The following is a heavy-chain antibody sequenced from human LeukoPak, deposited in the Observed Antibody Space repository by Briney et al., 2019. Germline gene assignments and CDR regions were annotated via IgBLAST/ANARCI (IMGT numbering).Heavy chain of an antibody. CDR1: GGSFSGYY. Sequence: SETLSLTCAVYGGSFSGYYWSWIRQPPGKGLEWIGYIYYSGSTNYNPSLKSRVTISVDTSKNQFSLKLSSVTAADTAVYYCARGPDYYDSSGYYRDWGQGTLVTVSS. J-gene: IGHJ4*02. CDR3: ARGPDYYDSSGYYRD. V-gene: IGHV4-59*01. D-gene: IGHD3-22*01. CDR2: IYYSGST.